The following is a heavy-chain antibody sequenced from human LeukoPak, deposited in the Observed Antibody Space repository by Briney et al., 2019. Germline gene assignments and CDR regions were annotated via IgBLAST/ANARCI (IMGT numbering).Heavy chain of an antibody. Sequence: SVKVSCKASGGTFSSYTISWVRQAPGQGLEWMGRIIPIIGIANYAQKSQGRVTITADKSTSTAYMELSSLRSEDTAVYYCARDPRSGLGAFDIWGQGTMVTVSS. J-gene: IGHJ3*02. V-gene: IGHV1-69*04. D-gene: IGHD3-10*01. CDR1: GGTFSSYT. CDR3: ARDPRSGLGAFDI. CDR2: IIPIIGIA.